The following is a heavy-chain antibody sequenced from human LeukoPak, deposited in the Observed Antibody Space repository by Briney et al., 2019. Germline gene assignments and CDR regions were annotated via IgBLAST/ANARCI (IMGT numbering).Heavy chain of an antibody. CDR3: ARVMCRFLEWLSQSLDY. D-gene: IGHD3-3*01. V-gene: IGHV1-69*04. Sequence: GASVKVSCKASGGTFSNYVINWVRQAPGQGLEWMGRMIPILDIGKYAQKFQGRVTITADKSTSTAYMELRSLRSDDTAVYYCARVMCRFLEWLSQSLDYWGQGTLVTVSS. J-gene: IGHJ4*02. CDR1: GGTFSNYV. CDR2: MIPILDIG.